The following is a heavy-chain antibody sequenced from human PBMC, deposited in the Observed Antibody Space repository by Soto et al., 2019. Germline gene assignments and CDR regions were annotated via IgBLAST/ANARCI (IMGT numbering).Heavy chain of an antibody. V-gene: IGHV4-39*01. CDR1: GGSISSSSYY. D-gene: IGHD2-2*01. CDR2: IYYSGST. Sequence: SETLSLTCTVSGGSISSSSYYWGWIRQPPGKGLEWIGSIYYSGSTYYNPSLKSRVTISVDTSKNQFSLKLSSVTAAETAVYYCARQSLKEYCSSTSCYLADAFDIWGQGTMVTVSS. CDR3: ARQSLKEYCSSTSCYLADAFDI. J-gene: IGHJ3*02.